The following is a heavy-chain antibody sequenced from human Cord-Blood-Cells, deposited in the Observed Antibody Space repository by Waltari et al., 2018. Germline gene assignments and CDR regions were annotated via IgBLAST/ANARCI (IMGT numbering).Heavy chain of an antibody. J-gene: IGHJ3*02. CDR1: GGSISSSSYY. V-gene: IGHV4-39*01. CDR2: IYYSGRT. CDR3: ARHRTGDDAFDI. D-gene: IGHD7-27*01. Sequence: QLQLQESGPGLVKPSETLSLTCTVSGGSISSSSYYWGWIRQPPGKGLEWIGSIYYSGRTYYTPSLKSRVTISVDTSKNQFSLKLSSVTAADTAVYYCARHRTGDDAFDIWGQGTMVTDSS.